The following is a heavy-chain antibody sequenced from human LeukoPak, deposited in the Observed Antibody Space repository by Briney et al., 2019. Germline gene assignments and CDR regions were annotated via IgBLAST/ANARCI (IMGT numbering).Heavy chain of an antibody. V-gene: IGHV3-21*04. J-gene: IGHJ6*02. CDR1: GFTFSSYS. D-gene: IGHD1-26*01. CDR3: ARSKVVGATLHYYYYGMDV. Sequence: GGSLRLSCAASGFTFSSYSMNWVRQAPGKGLEWVSSISSSSSYIYYADSVKGRFTISRDNAKNSLYLQMNSLRAEDTALYHCARSKVVGATLHYYYYGMDVWGQGTTVTVSS. CDR2: ISSSSSYI.